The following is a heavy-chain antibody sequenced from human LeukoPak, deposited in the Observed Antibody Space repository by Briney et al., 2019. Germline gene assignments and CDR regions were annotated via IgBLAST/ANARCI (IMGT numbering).Heavy chain of an antibody. D-gene: IGHD4-11*01. CDR2: IYSSGST. Sequence: SETLSLTCTVSGGSISGYHWSWIRQPAGQGLEWLGHIYSSGSTHYNPSLKSRVTMSVDTSKNQFSLKLNSVTAADTAAYYCARERDYMNYYFDSWGQGTLVTVSS. CDR3: ARERDYMNYYFDS. V-gene: IGHV4-4*07. J-gene: IGHJ4*02. CDR1: GGSISGYH.